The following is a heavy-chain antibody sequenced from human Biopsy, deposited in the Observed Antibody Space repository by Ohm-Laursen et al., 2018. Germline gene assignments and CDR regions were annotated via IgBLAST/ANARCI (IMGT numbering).Heavy chain of an antibody. CDR1: GYNFDIYP. J-gene: IGHJ4*02. CDR3: AKAGQTSGEYVVPRHFDS. CDR2: IVPLFEAT. Sequence: SSVKVSCKTSGYNFDIYPLFWVRQAPGQGFEWMGGIVPLFEATDSAQKFQGRVTITADRSTTTAYIELSGLTSEDTAIYYCAKAGQTSGEYVVPRHFDSWGQGTRVTVSS. V-gene: IGHV1-69*06. D-gene: IGHD2-15*01.